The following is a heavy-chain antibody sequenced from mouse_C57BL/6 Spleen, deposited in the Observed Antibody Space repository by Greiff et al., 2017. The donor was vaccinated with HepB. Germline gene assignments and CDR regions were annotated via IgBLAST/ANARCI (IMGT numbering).Heavy chain of an antibody. CDR2: INPSNGGT. Sequence: VQLQQSGTELVKPGASVKLSCKASGYTFTSYWMHWVKQRPGQGLEWIGNINPSNGGTNYNEKFKSKATLTVDKSSSTAYMQLISLTSEDSAVYYCARWGTTGAMDYWGQGTSVTVSS. J-gene: IGHJ4*01. CDR3: ARWGTTGAMDY. CDR1: GYTFTSYW. V-gene: IGHV1-53*01. D-gene: IGHD1-1*01.